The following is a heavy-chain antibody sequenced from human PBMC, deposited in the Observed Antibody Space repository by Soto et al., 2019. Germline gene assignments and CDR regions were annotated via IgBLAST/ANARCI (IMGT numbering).Heavy chain of an antibody. Sequence: GGSLRLSCAASGFTFSSYGMHWVRQAPGKGLEWVAVISYDGSNKYYADSVKGRFTISRDNSKNTLYLQMNSLRAEDTAVYYCAKGYYYGSGTIWGQGTLVTVSS. J-gene: IGHJ4*02. D-gene: IGHD3-10*01. CDR2: ISYDGSNK. CDR3: AKGYYYGSGTI. V-gene: IGHV3-30*18. CDR1: GFTFSSYG.